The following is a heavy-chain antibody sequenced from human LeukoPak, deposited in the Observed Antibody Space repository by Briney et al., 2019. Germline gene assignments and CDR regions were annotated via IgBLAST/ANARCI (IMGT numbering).Heavy chain of an antibody. V-gene: IGHV3-9*01. CDR3: ARFGMGGAILDY. CDR2: ITWKSGSI. D-gene: IGHD3-10*01. J-gene: IGHJ4*02. CDR1: GFTFDDYA. Sequence: GGSLRLSCAASGFTFDDYAMHWVRQAPGKGQEWVSGITWKSGSIGYADSVKGRFTISRDNAKNSLYLQMNSLRAEDTAVYYCARFGMGGAILDYWGQGTLVTVSS.